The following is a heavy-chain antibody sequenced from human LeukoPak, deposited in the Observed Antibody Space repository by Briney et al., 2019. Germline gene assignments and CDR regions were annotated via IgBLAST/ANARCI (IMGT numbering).Heavy chain of an antibody. CDR2: INYSGST. CDR1: GGSISSSSYY. D-gene: IGHD2-2*01. J-gene: IGHJ2*01. Sequence: SETLSLTCTVSGGSISSSSYYWGWIRQPPGKGLEWIGSINYSGSTYYNPSLKSRVTISVDTSKNQLSLKLSSVTAADTAVYYCARRPIVVVPAALGYWYFDLWGRGTLVTVSS. V-gene: IGHV4-39*07. CDR3: ARRPIVVVPAALGYWYFDL.